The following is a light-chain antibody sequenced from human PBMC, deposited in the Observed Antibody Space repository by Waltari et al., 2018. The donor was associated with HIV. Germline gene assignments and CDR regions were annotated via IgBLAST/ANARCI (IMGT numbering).Light chain of an antibody. Sequence: SYELTQPPSVSVSPGQTARITCSGDALPKQYAYWYQQNAGQAPVLVIYKDSERPSGIPERFSGSSSGTTVTLTISGGQAEDEADYYCQSAASSATYRVFGGGTKLTVL. CDR2: KDS. CDR1: ALPKQY. V-gene: IGLV3-25*03. J-gene: IGLJ3*02. CDR3: QSAASSATYRV.